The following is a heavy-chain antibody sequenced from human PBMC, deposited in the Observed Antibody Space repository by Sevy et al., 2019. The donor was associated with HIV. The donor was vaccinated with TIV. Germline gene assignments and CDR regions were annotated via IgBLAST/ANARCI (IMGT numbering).Heavy chain of an antibody. CDR3: ALATLVVPAVIYYYYGMDV. CDR2: ISHSGGST. D-gene: IGHD2-2*02. CDR1: GFTFSSYA. V-gene: IGHV3-23*01. J-gene: IGHJ6*02. Sequence: GGCLRLSCAASGFTFSSYAMNWVRQAPGKGLEWVSAISHSGGSTYYADSVKGRFTISRDNSKNKLYLQMNSLRAEDTAVYYCALATLVVPAVIYYYYGMDVWGQGTTVTVSS.